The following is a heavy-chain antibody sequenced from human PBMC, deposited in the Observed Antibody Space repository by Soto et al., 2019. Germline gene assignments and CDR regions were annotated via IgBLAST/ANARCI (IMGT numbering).Heavy chain of an antibody. Sequence: VASVKVSCKVSGYTLTELSMHWVRQAPGKGLEWMGGFDPEDGETIYAQKFQGRVTMTEDTSTDTAYMELSSLRSEDTAVYYCATGTSGWWDFDYWGQGTLVTVYS. J-gene: IGHJ4*02. CDR1: GYTLTELS. CDR2: FDPEDGET. D-gene: IGHD6-19*01. CDR3: ATGTSGWWDFDY. V-gene: IGHV1-24*01.